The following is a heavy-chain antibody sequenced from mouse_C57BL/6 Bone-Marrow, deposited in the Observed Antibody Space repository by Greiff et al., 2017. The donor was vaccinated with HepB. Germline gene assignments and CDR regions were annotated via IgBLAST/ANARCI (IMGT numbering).Heavy chain of an antibody. D-gene: IGHD1-1*01. Sequence: QVQLQQSGAELVRPGASVKLSCKASGYTFTDYYINWVKQRPGQGLEWIARIYPGSGNTYYNEKFKGKAKLTAEKSSSTAYMQLSSLTSEDSAVYFCARGEDYYEAYWGQGTLVTVSA. CDR3: ARGEDYYEAY. J-gene: IGHJ3*01. V-gene: IGHV1-76*01. CDR2: IYPGSGNT. CDR1: GYTFTDYY.